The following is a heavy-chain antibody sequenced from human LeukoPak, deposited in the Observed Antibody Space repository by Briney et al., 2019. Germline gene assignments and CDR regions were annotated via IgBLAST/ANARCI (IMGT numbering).Heavy chain of an antibody. CDR3: AKNWGTFSWYFDL. J-gene: IGHJ2*01. CDR2: IHDDGIVT. CDR1: GFTFTAYA. Sequence: GGSLRLSCAASGFTFTAYAMSWFRQTPEKGLEWVANIHDDGIVTHYVDSVKGRFTISRDNARNSVNLQLNSLRGEDTALYHCAKNWGTFSWYFDLWGRGTLVTVSS. V-gene: IGHV3-7*03. D-gene: IGHD7-27*01.